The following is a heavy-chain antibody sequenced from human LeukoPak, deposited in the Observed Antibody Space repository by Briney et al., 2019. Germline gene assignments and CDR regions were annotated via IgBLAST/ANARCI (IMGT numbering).Heavy chain of an antibody. CDR2: IYYSGST. Sequence: SETLSLTCTVSGGSISTSNYYWGWIRQPPGKGLEWIGSIYYSGSTYYNPSLKSRVTVSVDTSKNQFSLKLSSVTAADTAVYYCARGRITGWYFDLWGRGTLVTVSS. CDR3: ARGRITGWYFDL. D-gene: IGHD1-14*01. V-gene: IGHV4-39*07. J-gene: IGHJ2*01. CDR1: GGSISTSNYY.